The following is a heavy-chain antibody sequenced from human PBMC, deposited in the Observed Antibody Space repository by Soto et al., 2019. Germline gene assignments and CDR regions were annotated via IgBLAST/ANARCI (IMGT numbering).Heavy chain of an antibody. Sequence: ASVKVSCKASGGTFSSYAISWVRQAPGQGLEWMGGIIPIFGTANYAQKFQGRVTITADESTSTAYMELSSLRSEDTAVYYCARDSWSGSGWFDPWGQGTLVTVSS. J-gene: IGHJ5*02. V-gene: IGHV1-69*13. CDR2: IIPIFGTA. D-gene: IGHD3-3*01. CDR1: GGTFSSYA. CDR3: ARDSWSGSGWFDP.